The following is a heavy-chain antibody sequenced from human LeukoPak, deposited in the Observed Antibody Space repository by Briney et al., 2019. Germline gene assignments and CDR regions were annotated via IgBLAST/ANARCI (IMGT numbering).Heavy chain of an antibody. CDR2: IYTSGST. Sequence: SSETLSLTCTVSGGSISSYYWSWIRQPAGKGLEWIGRIYTSGSTNYNPSLKSRVTISVDTSKNQFSLKLSSVTAADTAVYYCARGPYDSSGYYRWFDPWGQGTLVTVSS. CDR1: GGSISSYY. V-gene: IGHV4-4*07. D-gene: IGHD3-22*01. J-gene: IGHJ5*02. CDR3: ARGPYDSSGYYRWFDP.